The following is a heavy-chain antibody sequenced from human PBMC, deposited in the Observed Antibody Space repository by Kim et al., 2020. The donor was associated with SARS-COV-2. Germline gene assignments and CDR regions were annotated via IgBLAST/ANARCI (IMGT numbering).Heavy chain of an antibody. CDR3: ARENGVGANFRGALDI. V-gene: IGHV4-39*07. D-gene: IGHD1-26*01. CDR2: IYYSGSA. Sequence: SETLSLTCSVSGGSISSGSYYWVWIRQPPGEGLEWIGTIYYSGSAYHNPSLKSRITISVDTSKNQFSLKLISVTAADTALYYCARENGVGANFRGALDI. CDR1: GGSISSGSYY. J-gene: IGHJ3*02.